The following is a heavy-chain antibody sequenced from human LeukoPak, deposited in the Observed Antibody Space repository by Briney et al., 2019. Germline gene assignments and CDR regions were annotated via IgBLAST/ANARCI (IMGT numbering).Heavy chain of an antibody. J-gene: IGHJ6*03. CDR1: GFTFSSYG. D-gene: IGHD3-16*01. Sequence: GGSLRLSCAASGFTFSSYGMSWVRQAPGKGLEWISAMSGSGGSTYYADSVKGRFTISRDNSKNTLYLQMNSLRVEDTAVYYCARSGGGWGGYYMDVWGKGTTVTVSS. CDR3: ARSGGGWGGYYMDV. CDR2: MSGSGGST. V-gene: IGHV3-23*01.